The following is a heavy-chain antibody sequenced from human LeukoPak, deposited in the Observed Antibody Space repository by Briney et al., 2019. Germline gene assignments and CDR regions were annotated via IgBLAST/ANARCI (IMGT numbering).Heavy chain of an antibody. J-gene: IGHJ4*02. Sequence: PGGSLRLSCAASGFTFDDYAMHWVRQAPGKGLEWVSLISGDGGSTYYADSVKGRFTISRDNSKNSLYLQMNSLRTEDTALYYCAKVELEFGSDGYYFDYWCQGTLVTVSS. D-gene: IGHD5-18*01. CDR2: ISGDGGST. CDR3: AKVELEFGSDGYYFDY. CDR1: GFTFDDYA. V-gene: IGHV3-43*02.